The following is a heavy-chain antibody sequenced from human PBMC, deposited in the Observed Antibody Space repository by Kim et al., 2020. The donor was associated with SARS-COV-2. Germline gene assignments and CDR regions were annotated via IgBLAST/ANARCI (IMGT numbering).Heavy chain of an antibody. J-gene: IGHJ6*02. CDR3: ARDVARRGKYGMDV. V-gene: IGHV3-21*01. Sequence: GGSLRLSCAASGFSFNSYSLIWVRQAPGKGLEWVSYISSRSSFIYYAVSVKGRFTISRDNAKNSLYLQMNSLRAEDTAVYHCARDVARRGKYGMDVWGQGTTVTVSS. CDR1: GFSFNSYS. D-gene: IGHD1-26*01. CDR2: ISSRSSFI.